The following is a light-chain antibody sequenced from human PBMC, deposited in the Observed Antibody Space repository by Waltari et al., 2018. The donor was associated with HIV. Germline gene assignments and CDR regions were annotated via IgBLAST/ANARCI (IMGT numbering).Light chain of an antibody. V-gene: IGKV4-1*01. Sequence: DIVVTQSPDSLVVSLGQRAAIHCRSSRPLLCRDNTKNYLAWYRQKPGQPPKLLIYWASTRESWVPDRLSGSGSGTDFALTISNLQPEDVAVYYCQQYHSVPYTFGQGTRLEI. J-gene: IGKJ2*01. CDR2: WAS. CDR1: RPLLCRDNTKNY. CDR3: QQYHSVPYT.